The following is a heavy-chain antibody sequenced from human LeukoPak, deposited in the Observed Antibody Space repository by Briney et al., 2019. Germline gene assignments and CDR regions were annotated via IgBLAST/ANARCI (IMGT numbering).Heavy chain of an antibody. Sequence: SETLSLTCTVPGGSISSGGYYWSWLRQPPGKGLEWIGYIYHSGSTYYNPSLKSRVTIFVDTSKDQFSLKLTSVTTADTAVYYCARQRAYCSSTSCYHPHFNYWGQGTLVTVSS. D-gene: IGHD2-2*01. J-gene: IGHJ4*02. CDR3: ARQRAYCSSTSCYHPHFNY. CDR1: GGSISSGGYY. CDR2: IYHSGST. V-gene: IGHV4-30-2*03.